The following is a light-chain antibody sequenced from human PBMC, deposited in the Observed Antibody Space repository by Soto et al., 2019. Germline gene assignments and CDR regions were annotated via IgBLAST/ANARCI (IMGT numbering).Light chain of an antibody. V-gene: IGKV3-20*01. CDR1: QSVSSSY. Sequence: EIVXTXXXXTLSLSPGERATLSCRASQSVSSSYLAWYQQKPGQAPRLLIYGASSRATGTHDRFSGSGSGTDFALTISRLEPEDFAVYYCQQYGSSSYTFGQGTKLEIK. CDR2: GAS. J-gene: IGKJ2*01. CDR3: QQYGSSSYT.